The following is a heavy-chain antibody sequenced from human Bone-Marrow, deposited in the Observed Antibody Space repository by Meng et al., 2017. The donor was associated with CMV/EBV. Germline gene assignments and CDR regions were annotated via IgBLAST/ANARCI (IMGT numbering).Heavy chain of an antibody. V-gene: IGHV1-69*10. J-gene: IGHJ6*02. D-gene: IGHD6-13*01. CDR1: GGTFSSYA. CDR3: ASGGQQLLYYYGMDV. Sequence: SVKVSCKASGGTFSSYAISWVRQAPGQGLEWMGGIIPILGIANYAQKFQGRVTITADKSTSTACMELSSLRSEDTAVYYCASGGQQLLYYYGMDVWGQGTTVTVSS. CDR2: IIPILGIA.